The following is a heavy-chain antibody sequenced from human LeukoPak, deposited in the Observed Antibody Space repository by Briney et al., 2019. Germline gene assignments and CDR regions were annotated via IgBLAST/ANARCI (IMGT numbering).Heavy chain of an antibody. CDR2: IYYSGSTNYNSGST. J-gene: IGHJ4*02. D-gene: IGHD5-24*01. CDR3: ARAGARDGYTFDY. CDR1: GGSIRSYY. V-gene: IGHV4-59*01. Sequence: PSETLSLTCTVSGGSIRSYYWSWIRQPPGKGLEWIGYIYYSGSTNYNSGSTNYNPSLKSRVTISVDTPKNQFSLKLHSVRAADTALYYCARAGARDGYTFDYWGQGTVVTVSS.